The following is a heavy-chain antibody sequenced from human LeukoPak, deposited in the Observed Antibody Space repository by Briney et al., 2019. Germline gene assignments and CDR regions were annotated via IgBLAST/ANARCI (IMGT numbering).Heavy chain of an antibody. J-gene: IGHJ5*02. D-gene: IGHD3-10*01. V-gene: IGHV3-49*04. CDR3: TRARLLWFGEVSRRCDP. Sequence: GGSLRLSCAASGFTFSSYAMNWARQAPGKGLEWVGFIRSKAYGGTTEYAASVKGRFTISRDDSKSIAYLQMNSLKTEDTAVYYCTRARLLWFGEVSRRCDPWGQGTLVTVSS. CDR1: GFTFSSYA. CDR2: IRSKAYGGTT.